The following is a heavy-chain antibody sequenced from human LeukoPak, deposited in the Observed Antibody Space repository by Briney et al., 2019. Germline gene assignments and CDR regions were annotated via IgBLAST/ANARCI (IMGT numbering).Heavy chain of an antibody. Sequence: GESLKISCKGSGYSFTNYWIGWVRQMPGKGPEWMGIIYPGDSDTRYNPSFQGQVTISADKSISTAYLQWSSLKASDTAMYYCARLSHTMVSYALDYWGQGTLVTVSS. CDR3: ARLSHTMVSYALDY. D-gene: IGHD3-10*01. V-gene: IGHV5-51*01. J-gene: IGHJ4*02. CDR2: IYPGDSDT. CDR1: GYSFTNYW.